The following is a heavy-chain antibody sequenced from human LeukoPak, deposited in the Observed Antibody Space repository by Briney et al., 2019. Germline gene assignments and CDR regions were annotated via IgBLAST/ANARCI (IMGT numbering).Heavy chain of an antibody. CDR3: ARDRGYFDN. V-gene: IGHV3-48*03. CDR2: ISSGGTTI. Sequence: QPGGSLRLSCAASGFTFSTYEMNWVRQAPGKGLEWVSYISSGGTTIYYADSVKGRFTISRDNVQNSLYLQMNSLRAEDTAMYYCARDRGYFDNWGQGTLVTVSS. CDR1: GFTFSTYE. J-gene: IGHJ4*02.